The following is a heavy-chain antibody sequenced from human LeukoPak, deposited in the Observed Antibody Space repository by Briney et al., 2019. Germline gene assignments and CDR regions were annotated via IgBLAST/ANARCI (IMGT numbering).Heavy chain of an antibody. CDR3: AKGGHYYGSGSYVPYPPHLDFDY. V-gene: IGHV3-33*06. CDR2: IWYDGSNK. J-gene: IGHJ4*02. D-gene: IGHD3-10*01. CDR1: GFTFSSYG. Sequence: GRSLRLSCAASGFTFSSYGMHWVRQAPGKGLEWVAVIWYDGSNKYYADSVKGRFTISRDNSKNTLYLQMNSLRAEDTAVYYCAKGGHYYGSGSYVPYPPHLDFDYWGQGTLVTVSS.